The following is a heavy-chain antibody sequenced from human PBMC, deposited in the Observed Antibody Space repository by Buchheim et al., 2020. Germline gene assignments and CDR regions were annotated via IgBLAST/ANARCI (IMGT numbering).Heavy chain of an antibody. CDR1: DGSNSSSDYY. CDR2: IYNSGRT. V-gene: IGHV4-39*07. J-gene: IGHJ4*02. D-gene: IGHD2-8*02. CDR3: ARGFFYHSTDDF. Sequence: QLLLQESGPGLVKPSETLSLTCSVSDGSNSSSDYYWGWIRQPPGKGLEWIGSIYNSGRTHYHPSLESRVSISVDTSKNQVSLKLTSVTAADTAVYYCARGFFYHSTDDFWGQG.